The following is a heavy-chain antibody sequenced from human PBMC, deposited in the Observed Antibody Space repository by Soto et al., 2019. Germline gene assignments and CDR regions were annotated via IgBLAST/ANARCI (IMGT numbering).Heavy chain of an antibody. CDR1: GVSLNPYY. V-gene: IGHV4-4*07. D-gene: IGHD2-8*01. J-gene: IGHJ4*02. Sequence: QVELQESGPGLLKPSETLFLTCTVSGVSLNPYYWSWIRQPAGRGLEWIGRVYSTGRNNYNPSLKRRVTMSAGTSNNQLSLKLPSVPAADTAVYYCARDDLYQWSFDYWGQGILVTVSS. CDR2: VYSTGRN. CDR3: ARDDLYQWSFDY.